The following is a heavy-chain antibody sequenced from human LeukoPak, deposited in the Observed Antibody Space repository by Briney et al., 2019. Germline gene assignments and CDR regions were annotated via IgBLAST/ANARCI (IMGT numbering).Heavy chain of an antibody. CDR1: GGSISSGDYY. V-gene: IGHV4-30-4*01. J-gene: IGHJ5*02. D-gene: IGHD6-13*01. CDR3: ARRPQQNWFGP. Sequence: SETLSLTCTVSGGSISSGDYYWSWIRQPPGKGLEWIGYIHYSGSTYYNPSLRSRVTIPVDTSKNQFSLKVSSVTAADTAVYYCARRPQQNWFGPWGQGTLVTVSS. CDR2: IHYSGST.